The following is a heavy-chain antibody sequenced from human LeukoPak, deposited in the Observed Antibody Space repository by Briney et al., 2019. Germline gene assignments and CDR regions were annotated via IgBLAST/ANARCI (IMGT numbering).Heavy chain of an antibody. CDR2: ISTYNGNA. CDR3: ARDQQHTWSDY. V-gene: IGHV1-18*01. Sequence: ASVKVSCKASGYTFTSYGISWVRQAPGQGLEWMGWISTYNGNADYAQNLQGRVTVTTDTSTSTVYMELRSLRSDDTAVYFCARDQQHTWSDYWGQGTLVTVSS. D-gene: IGHD6-13*01. J-gene: IGHJ4*02. CDR1: GYTFTSYG.